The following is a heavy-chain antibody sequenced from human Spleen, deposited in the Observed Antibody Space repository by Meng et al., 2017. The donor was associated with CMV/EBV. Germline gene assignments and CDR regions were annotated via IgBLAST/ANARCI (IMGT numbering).Heavy chain of an antibody. Sequence: SGPTLVKPTQLLTLTCTFSGLSLTSAGVRVSWLRQPPGKALEWLARIDWDDDKFYSTSLKTRLTISKDTSRNQVVLTMTNMDPVDTATYYCAGGGSSWSAFDYWGQGALVTVSS. CDR1: GLSLTSAGVR. CDR2: IDWDDDK. V-gene: IGHV2-70D*14. D-gene: IGHD6-13*01. CDR3: AGGGSSWSAFDY. J-gene: IGHJ4*02.